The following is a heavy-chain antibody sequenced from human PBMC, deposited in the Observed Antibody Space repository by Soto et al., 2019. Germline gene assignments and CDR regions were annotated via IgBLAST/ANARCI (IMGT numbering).Heavy chain of an antibody. V-gene: IGHV3-30-3*01. CDR2: ISYDGSNK. CDR3: ARGPPQVVINSPFDY. J-gene: IGHJ4*02. D-gene: IGHD3-22*01. Sequence: GGSLRLSCAASGFTFSSYAMHWVRQAPGKGLEWVAVISYDGSNKYYADSVKGRFTISRDNSKNTLYLQMNSLRAEDTAVYYCARGPPQVVINSPFDYWGQGTLVTVSS. CDR1: GFTFSSYA.